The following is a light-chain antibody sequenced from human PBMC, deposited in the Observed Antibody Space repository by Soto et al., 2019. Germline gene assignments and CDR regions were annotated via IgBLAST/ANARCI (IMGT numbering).Light chain of an antibody. J-gene: IGKJ4*01. CDR3: QQANSFT. Sequence: DIVLTQSPDSLAVSLGARATINCKSSQSVLFSSNNLNYLAWYQQKPGQPPKLLIYWASTRDSGVPDRFSGSGSGTNFTLTISSLQPEDFATYYCQQANSFTFGGGTKVEIK. CDR1: QSVLFSSNNLNY. CDR2: WAS. V-gene: IGKV4-1*01.